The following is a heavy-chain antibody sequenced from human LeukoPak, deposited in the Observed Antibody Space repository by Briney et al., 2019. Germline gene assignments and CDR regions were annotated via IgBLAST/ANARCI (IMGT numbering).Heavy chain of an antibody. J-gene: IGHJ4*02. Sequence: PGGSLRLSCAVSGFTVSSNYMSWVRQAPGRGLEWVSVIYSGGSTYYADSVKGRFTISRDNSKNTPFLQMNSLRAGDTAVYYCARGTVTMVDYWGQGTLVTVSS. D-gene: IGHD3-10*01. CDR3: ARGTVTMVDY. CDR2: IYSGGST. V-gene: IGHV3-66*01. CDR1: GFTVSSNY.